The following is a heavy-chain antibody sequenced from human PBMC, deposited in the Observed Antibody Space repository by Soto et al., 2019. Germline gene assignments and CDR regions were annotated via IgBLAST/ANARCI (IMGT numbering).Heavy chain of an antibody. D-gene: IGHD5-18*01. J-gene: IGHJ4*02. CDR3: APTHRGYSYGRFDY. CDR2: FDPEDGET. Sequence: GASVKVSCKVSGYTLTELSMHWVRQAPGKGLEWMGGFDPEDGETIYAQKFQGRVTMTEDTSTDTAYMELSSLRSEDTAVYYCAPTHRGYSYGRFDYWGQGTLVTVSS. V-gene: IGHV1-24*01. CDR1: GYTLTELS.